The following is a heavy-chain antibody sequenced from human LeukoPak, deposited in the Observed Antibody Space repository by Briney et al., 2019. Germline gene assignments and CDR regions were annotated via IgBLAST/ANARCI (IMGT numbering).Heavy chain of an antibody. J-gene: IGHJ4*02. D-gene: IGHD2-8*01. V-gene: IGHV1-2*02. Sequence: ASVKVSCKASGHTFTGYYMHWVRQAPGQGLEWMGWINPNSGGTNYAQKFQGRVTMTRDTSISIAYMELSRLRSDDTAVYYCARVEWMGYQGCTNRVCYRGTPGEYWGQGTLVTVSS. CDR2: INPNSGGT. CDR3: ARVEWMGYQGCTNRVCYRGTPGEY. CDR1: GHTFTGYY.